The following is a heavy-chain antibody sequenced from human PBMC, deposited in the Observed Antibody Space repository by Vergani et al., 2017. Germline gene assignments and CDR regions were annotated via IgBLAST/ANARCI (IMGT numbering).Heavy chain of an antibody. CDR3: AKDVWFGEFGRFDP. D-gene: IGHD3-10*01. Sequence: EVQLVESGGGLVKPGGSLRLSCAASGFTFSSYSMNWVRQAPGKGLEWVSSISSSSSYIYYADSVKGRFTISRDNAKNSLYLQMNSLRAEDTAVYYCAKDVWFGEFGRFDPWGQGTLVTVSS. J-gene: IGHJ5*02. CDR2: ISSSSSYI. CDR1: GFTFSSYS. V-gene: IGHV3-21*04.